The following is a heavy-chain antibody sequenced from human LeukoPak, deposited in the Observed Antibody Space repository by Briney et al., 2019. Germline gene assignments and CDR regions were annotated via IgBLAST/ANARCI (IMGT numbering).Heavy chain of an antibody. V-gene: IGHV3-64*01. D-gene: IGHD3-22*01. CDR3: ARRDSSGKDY. CDR1: GFTFSSYA. Sequence: GGSLRLSCAASGFTFSSYAMHWVRQAPGKGLEYVSAISSNGGSTYYANSVKGRFTISRDNSKNTLYLQMGSLRAEDMAVYYCARRDSSGKDYWGQGTLVTVSS. CDR2: ISSNGGST. J-gene: IGHJ4*02.